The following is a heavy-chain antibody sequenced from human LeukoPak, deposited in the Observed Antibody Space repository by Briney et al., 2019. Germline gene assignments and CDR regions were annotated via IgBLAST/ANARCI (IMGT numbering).Heavy chain of an antibody. V-gene: IGHV1-69*13. CDR3: ARLRITIFGVVIPYYGMDV. D-gene: IGHD3-3*01. CDR1: GGTFSSYA. CDR2: IIPIFGTA. J-gene: IGHJ6*02. Sequence: SVKVYCKASGGTFSSYAISWVRQAPGQGLEWMGGIIPIFGTANYAQKFQGRVTITADESTSTAYMELSSLRSEGTAVYYCARLRITIFGVVIPYYGMDVWGQGTTVTVSS.